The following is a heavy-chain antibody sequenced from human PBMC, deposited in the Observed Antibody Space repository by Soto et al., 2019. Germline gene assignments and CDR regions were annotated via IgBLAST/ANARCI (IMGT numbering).Heavy chain of an antibody. V-gene: IGHV1-24*01. Sequence: ASVKVSCKVSGYTLTELSMHWVRQAPGKGLEWMGGFDPEDGETIYAQKFQGRVTMTEDTSTDTAYMELSSLRSEDTAVYYCAGPPPGTIVADEFRDYYFDYWGQGALVTVSS. D-gene: IGHD5-12*01. CDR1: GYTLTELS. CDR2: FDPEDGET. CDR3: AGPPPGTIVADEFRDYYFDY. J-gene: IGHJ4*02.